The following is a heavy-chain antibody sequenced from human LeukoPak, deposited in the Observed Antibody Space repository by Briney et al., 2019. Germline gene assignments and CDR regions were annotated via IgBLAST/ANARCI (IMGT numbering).Heavy chain of an antibody. CDR1: GGSISSYY. J-gene: IGHJ3*02. CDR3: ARERMATVTTDAFDI. Sequence: SETLSLTCTVSGGSISSYYWSWIRQPPGKGLEWIGYIYYSGSTNYNPSLKSRVTISVDTSKNQFSLKLSSVTAADTAVYYCARERMATVTTDAFDIWGQGTMVTVSS. D-gene: IGHD4-17*01. V-gene: IGHV4-59*01. CDR2: IYYSGST.